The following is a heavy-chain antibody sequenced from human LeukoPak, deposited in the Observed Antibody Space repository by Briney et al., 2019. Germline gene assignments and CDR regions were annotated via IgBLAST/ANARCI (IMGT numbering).Heavy chain of an antibody. J-gene: IGHJ4*02. Sequence: SETLSLTCTVSGGSISSYYWSWIRQPPGKGLEWIGYIYYSGSTNYNPSLKSRVTISVDTSKNQFSLKLSSVTAADTAVYYCAREFSRSGYYTGHFDYWGQGTLVTVSS. V-gene: IGHV4-59*01. CDR2: IYYSGST. CDR1: GGSISSYY. CDR3: AREFSRSGYYTGHFDY. D-gene: IGHD3-3*01.